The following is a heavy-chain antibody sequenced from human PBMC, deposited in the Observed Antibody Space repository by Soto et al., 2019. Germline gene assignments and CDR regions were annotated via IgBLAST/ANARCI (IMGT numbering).Heavy chain of an antibody. Sequence: QVQLVQSGAEVKKPGSSVKVSCKASGGTFSSYAISWVRQAPGQGLEWMGGIIPIFGTANYAQKFQGRVTITAHESKSTAYMELSSLRSEDTAVYYCARQHAYCGGDCYSFDLWGRGTLVTVSS. CDR2: IIPIFGTA. J-gene: IGHJ2*01. D-gene: IGHD2-21*02. CDR1: GGTFSSYA. V-gene: IGHV1-69*12. CDR3: ARQHAYCGGDCYSFDL.